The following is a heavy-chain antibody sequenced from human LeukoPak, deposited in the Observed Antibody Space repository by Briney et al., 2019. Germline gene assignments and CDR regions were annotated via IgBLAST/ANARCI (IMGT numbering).Heavy chain of an antibody. CDR1: GFTFSSYG. D-gene: IGHD6-19*01. V-gene: IGHV3-43*02. J-gene: IGHJ4*02. CDR2: ISGSGGST. Sequence: PGGSLRLSCAASGFTFSSYGMSWVRQAPGKGLEWVSAISGSGGSTYYADSVEGRFTISRDNSKNSLYLQMNSLRTEDTALYYCAKDIGYSSGWYEIDYWGQGTLVTVSS. CDR3: AKDIGYSSGWYEIDY.